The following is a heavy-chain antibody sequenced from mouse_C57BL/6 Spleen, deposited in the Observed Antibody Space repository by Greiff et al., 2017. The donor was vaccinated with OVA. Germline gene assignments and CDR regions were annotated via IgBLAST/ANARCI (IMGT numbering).Heavy chain of an antibody. CDR2: IYPSDSET. V-gene: IGHV1-61*01. D-gene: IGHD2-2*01. J-gene: IGHJ2*01. Sequence: QVHVKQPGAELVRPGSSVKLSCKASGFTFTSYWMDWVKQRPGQGLEWIGNIYPSDSETHYNQKFKDKATLTVDKSSTTAYMQLSSLTSEDAAVYCCTHMVEGYFDYWGQGTTLTVSS. CDR1: GFTFTSYW. CDR3: THMVEGYFDY.